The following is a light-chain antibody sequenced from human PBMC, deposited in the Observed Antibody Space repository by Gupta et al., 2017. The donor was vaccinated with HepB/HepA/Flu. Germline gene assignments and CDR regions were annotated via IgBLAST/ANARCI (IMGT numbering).Light chain of an antibody. J-gene: IGKJ4*01. Sequence: DIQMTQSPPSLSASVGDRVTITCRASKSISSYLNWYQQKPGKAPKLLIYAASSLQSGVPSRFSGSGSGTDFTLTISSLQPEDFATYYCQQSYSTTFGGGTKVEIK. CDR2: AAS. CDR1: KSISSY. CDR3: QQSYSTT. V-gene: IGKV1-39*01.